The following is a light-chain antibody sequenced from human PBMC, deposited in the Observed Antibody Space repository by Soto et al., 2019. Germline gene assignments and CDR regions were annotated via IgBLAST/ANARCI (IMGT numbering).Light chain of an antibody. CDR2: GAS. J-gene: IGKJ5*01. CDR1: QSLSTRY. Sequence: IVLTQSPGTLYLFPGERATLSCRASQSLSTRYLAWYQQKPGQDPRLLIYGASSRATGIPDRFSCSGSGTDFTLTISTLEPEDFAGYHCQQYGISPTFGQGTRLEIK. V-gene: IGKV3-20*01. CDR3: QQYGISPT.